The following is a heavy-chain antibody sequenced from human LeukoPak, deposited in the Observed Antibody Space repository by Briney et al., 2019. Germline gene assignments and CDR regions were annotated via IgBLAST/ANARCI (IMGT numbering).Heavy chain of an antibody. J-gene: IGHJ4*02. CDR2: INHSGST. CDR3: AITMVRGVIPRAYYFDY. Sequence: SETLSLTCAVYGGSFSDYYWSWIRQPPGKGLEWIGEINHSGSTNYNPSLKSRVTISVDTSKNQFSLKLSSVTAADTAVYYCAITMVRGVIPRAYYFDYWGQGTLVTVSS. CDR1: GGSFSDYY. V-gene: IGHV4-34*01. D-gene: IGHD3-10*01.